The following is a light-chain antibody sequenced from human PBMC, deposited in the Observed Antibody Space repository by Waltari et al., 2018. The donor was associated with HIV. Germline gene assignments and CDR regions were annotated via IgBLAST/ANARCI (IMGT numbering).Light chain of an antibody. V-gene: IGLV3-25*03. CDR2: KDS. Sequence: SYELTQPPSVSVSPGQTARTTCSGDELPKQYAYWYQQKPGQAPVLVIYKDSERPSGIPERFFGSSSGTTVTLTISGVQAEDEADYYCQSADSSGTPWVFGGGTKLTVL. J-gene: IGLJ3*02. CDR3: QSADSSGTPWV. CDR1: ELPKQY.